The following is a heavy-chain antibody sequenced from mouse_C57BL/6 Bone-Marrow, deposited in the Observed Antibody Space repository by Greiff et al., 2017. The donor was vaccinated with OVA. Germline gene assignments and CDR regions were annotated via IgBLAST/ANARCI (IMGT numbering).Heavy chain of an antibody. D-gene: IGHD1-1*01. J-gene: IGHJ3*01. CDR3: TAITTERTWFAY. CDR1: GFNIKDDY. V-gene: IGHV14-4*01. CDR2: FDPENGDT. Sequence: EVKLEESGAELVRPGASVKLSCTASGFNIKDDYMHWVKQRPEQGLEWIGWFDPENGDTEYASKFQGKATITADTSSNTAYLQLSSLTSEDTAVYYCTAITTERTWFAYWGQGTLVTVSA.